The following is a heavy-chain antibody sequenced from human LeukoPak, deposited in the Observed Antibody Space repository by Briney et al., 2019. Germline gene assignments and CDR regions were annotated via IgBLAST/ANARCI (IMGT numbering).Heavy chain of an antibody. CDR1: GFTFDDYA. D-gene: IGHD5-12*01. CDR3: AKVDTGRLSGYSPGVDY. V-gene: IGHV3-23*01. Sequence: GRSLRLSCAASGFTFDDYAMHWVRQAPGKGLEWVSAISGSGGSTYYADSVKGRFTISRDNSKNTLYLQMNSLRAEDTAVYYCAKVDTGRLSGYSPGVDYWGQGTLVTVSS. CDR2: ISGSGGST. J-gene: IGHJ4*02.